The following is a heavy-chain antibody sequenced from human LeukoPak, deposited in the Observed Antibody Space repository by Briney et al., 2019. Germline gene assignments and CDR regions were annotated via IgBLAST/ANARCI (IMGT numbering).Heavy chain of an antibody. CDR2: ISYDGSNK. CDR1: GFTFSSYA. Sequence: GGSLRLSCAASGFTFSSYAMHWVRQAPGKGLEWVAVISYDGSNKYYADSVKGRFTISKDNSNNTVYLQMNSVRVEDTAVYYCARVWFGYFFQWGRGALVTVSS. J-gene: IGHJ4*02. D-gene: IGHD3-10*01. CDR3: ARVWFGYFFQ. V-gene: IGHV3-30*14.